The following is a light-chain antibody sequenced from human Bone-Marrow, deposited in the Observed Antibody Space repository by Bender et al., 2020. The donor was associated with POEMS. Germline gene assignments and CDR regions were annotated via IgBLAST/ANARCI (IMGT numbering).Light chain of an antibody. CDR2: DVS. CDR1: SSDVGDYKY. V-gene: IGLV2-11*01. J-gene: IGLJ2*01. CDR3: SSYTSSATVV. Sequence: QSALTQPRSVSGSPGQSVTISCTGTSSDVGDYKYVSWYQQYPGKAPKLMIYDVSNRPSGIPDRFSGSKSDNTASLTISGLQAEDEADYYCSSYTSSATVVFGGGTKLTVL.